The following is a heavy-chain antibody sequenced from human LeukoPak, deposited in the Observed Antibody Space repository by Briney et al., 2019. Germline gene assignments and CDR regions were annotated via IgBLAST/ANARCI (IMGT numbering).Heavy chain of an antibody. CDR2: IYYSGST. CDR3: ARYWGPYDNSGAYFDY. V-gene: IGHV4-39*01. Sequence: SETLSLTCTVSGGSISSSSYYWGWIRQPPGKGLEWIGTIYYSGSTYYNPSLKSRVTISVDTSKNQFSLKLSSVTAADTAMYYCARYWGPYDNSGAYFDYWGQGTLVTVSS. CDR1: GGSISSSSYY. J-gene: IGHJ4*02. D-gene: IGHD3-22*01.